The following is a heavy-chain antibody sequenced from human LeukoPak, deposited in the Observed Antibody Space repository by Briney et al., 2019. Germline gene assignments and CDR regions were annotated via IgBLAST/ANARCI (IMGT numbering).Heavy chain of an antibody. D-gene: IGHD3-22*01. V-gene: IGHV4-34*01. CDR1: GGSFTNYF. CDR3: ARRRVTVIVVSTFDS. J-gene: IGHJ5*01. Sequence: PSETLSLTCAVYGGSFTNYFWSWVRQSPGKGLEWIGEVADYGSVNYNPSLQSRVTISLDTSKNHFSLKVSSMTAADTAVYYCARRRVTVIVVSTFDSCGQGTLVTVSS. CDR2: VADYGSV.